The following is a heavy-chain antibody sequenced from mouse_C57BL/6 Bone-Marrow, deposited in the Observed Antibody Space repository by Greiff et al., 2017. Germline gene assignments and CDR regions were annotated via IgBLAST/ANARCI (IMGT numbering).Heavy chain of an antibody. V-gene: IGHV1-81*01. CDR2: IYPRSGNT. J-gene: IGHJ1*03. CDR3: AGARDINTTVGYFDV. CDR1: GYTFTSSG. Sequence: VQLQQSGAELARPGASVKLSCKASGYTFTSSGISWVKQRTGQGLEWIGEIYPRSGNTNYNEKFKGKATLTADKSSSTAYMELRSLTSEDSAVCFCAGARDINTTVGYFDVWGTGTTVTVSS. D-gene: IGHD1-1*01.